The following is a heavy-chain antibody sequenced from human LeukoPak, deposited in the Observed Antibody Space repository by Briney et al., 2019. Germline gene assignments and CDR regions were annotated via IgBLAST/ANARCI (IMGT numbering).Heavy chain of an antibody. CDR3: ARDGSSSWYEGYYGTDV. Sequence: GGSLRLSCAASGFTFDDYGMSWVRQAPGKGLEWVASIKQDGSEKYYVDSVKGRFTISRDNAKNSLYLQMNSLRAEDTAVYYCARDGSSSWYEGYYGTDVWAKGPRSPSP. J-gene: IGHJ6*02. V-gene: IGHV3-7*01. CDR1: GFTFDDYG. D-gene: IGHD6-13*01. CDR2: IKQDGSEK.